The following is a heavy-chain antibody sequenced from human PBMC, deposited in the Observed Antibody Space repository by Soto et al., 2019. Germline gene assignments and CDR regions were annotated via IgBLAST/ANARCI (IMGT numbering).Heavy chain of an antibody. J-gene: IGHJ6*02. CDR3: ARGYSGSMDV. CDR2: TYYRSKWYN. D-gene: IGHD5-12*01. Sequence: SQTLSLTCAISGDSVSSKSDSLNWIRQSPSRGLEWLGRTYYRSKWYNDYAVSVKSRITINPDTSKNQFSLQLNSVTPEDTAVYYCARGYSGSMDVWGQGTTVTVSS. V-gene: IGHV6-1*01. CDR1: GDSVSSKSDS.